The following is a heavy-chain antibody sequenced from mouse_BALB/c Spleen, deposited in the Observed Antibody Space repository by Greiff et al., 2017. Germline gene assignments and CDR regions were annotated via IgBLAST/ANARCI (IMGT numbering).Heavy chain of an antibody. CDR3: ARGYYGSSSWFAY. CDR1: GYTFTDYA. J-gene: IGHJ3*01. V-gene: IGHV1-67*01. D-gene: IGHD1-1*01. CDR2: ISTYYGNT. Sequence: VQLQESGPELVRPGVSVKISCKGSGYTFTDYAMHWVKQSHAKSLEWIGVISTYYGNTNYNQKFKGKATMTVDKSSSTAYMELARLTSEDSAIYYCARGYYGSSSWFAYWGQGTLVTVSA.